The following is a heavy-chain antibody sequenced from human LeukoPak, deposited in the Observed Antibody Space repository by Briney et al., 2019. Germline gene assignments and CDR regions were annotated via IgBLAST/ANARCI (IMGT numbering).Heavy chain of an antibody. V-gene: IGHV1-2*06. Sequence: ASVKVSCKASGYTFTGYYMDWVRQAPGQGLEWMGRINPNSGGTNYAQKSQGRVTMTRDTSISTAYMELSRLRSDDTAVYYCAREDNLGSGSSPIDYWGQGTLVTVSS. D-gene: IGHD6-19*01. J-gene: IGHJ4*02. CDR3: AREDNLGSGSSPIDY. CDR1: GYTFTGYY. CDR2: INPNSGGT.